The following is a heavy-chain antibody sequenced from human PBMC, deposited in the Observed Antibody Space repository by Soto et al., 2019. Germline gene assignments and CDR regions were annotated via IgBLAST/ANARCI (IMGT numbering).Heavy chain of an antibody. CDR3: AREFCSSTSCSYYGMDV. D-gene: IGHD2-2*01. CDR2: ISAYNGNT. CDR1: GYTFTSYG. V-gene: IGHV1-18*01. Sequence: GASVEVSCKASGYTFTSYGISWVRQAPGQGLEWMGWISAYNGNTNYAQKLQGRVTMTTDTSTSTAYMELRSLRSDDTAVYYCAREFCSSTSCSYYGMDVWGQGTTVTVSS. J-gene: IGHJ6*02.